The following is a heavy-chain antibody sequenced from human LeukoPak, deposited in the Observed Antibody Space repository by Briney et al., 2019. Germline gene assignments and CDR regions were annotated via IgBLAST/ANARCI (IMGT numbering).Heavy chain of an antibody. Sequence: PSETLSLICTVSGGSISSYYWSWIRQPPGKGLEWIGYIYYSGSTNCNPSLKSRVTISVDTSKNQFSLKLSSVTAADTAVYYCARSRDGYNSNAFDIWGQGTMVTVSS. CDR3: ARSRDGYNSNAFDI. D-gene: IGHD5-24*01. CDR1: GGSISSYY. J-gene: IGHJ3*02. CDR2: IYYSGST. V-gene: IGHV4-59*01.